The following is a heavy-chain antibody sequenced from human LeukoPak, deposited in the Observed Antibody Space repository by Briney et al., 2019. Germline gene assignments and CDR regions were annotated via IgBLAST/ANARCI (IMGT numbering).Heavy chain of an antibody. Sequence: GASVKVSCKGSGYTFTSYWIGWVLQMPGKGLEWMGIIYPGDSDTRYSPSFQGQVTISADKSISTAYLQWSNLKASDTAIYYCARPNLYSSSDLDYWGQGTLVTVSS. J-gene: IGHJ4*02. D-gene: IGHD6-6*01. CDR3: ARPNLYSSSDLDY. CDR1: GYTFTSYW. CDR2: IYPGDSDT. V-gene: IGHV5-51*01.